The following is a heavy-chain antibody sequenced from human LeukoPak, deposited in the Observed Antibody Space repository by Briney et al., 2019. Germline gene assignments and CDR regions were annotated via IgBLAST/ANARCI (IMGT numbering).Heavy chain of an antibody. Sequence: SVKVSCKAPGGTFSSYAISWVRQAPGQGLEWMGRIIPIFGTANYAQKFQGRVTITTDESTSTAYMELSSLRSEDTAVYYCAARSGYYPDAFDIWGQGTMVTVSS. J-gene: IGHJ3*02. CDR1: GGTFSSYA. D-gene: IGHD3-22*01. CDR2: IIPIFGTA. CDR3: AARSGYYPDAFDI. V-gene: IGHV1-69*05.